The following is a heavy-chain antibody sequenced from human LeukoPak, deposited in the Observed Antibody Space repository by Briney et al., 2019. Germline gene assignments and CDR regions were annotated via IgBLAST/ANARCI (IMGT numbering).Heavy chain of an antibody. J-gene: IGHJ4*02. Sequence: KAGGSLRLSCAASGFTFSDYYMTWIRQAPGKGLEYIAYMSSSSSSIYYADSVKGRFTISRDNAKNSLYLQMNSLRAEDRAVYYCAREAVGYRGLDYWGQGTLVTVSS. V-gene: IGHV3-11*01. CDR2: MSSSSSSI. CDR1: GFTFSDYY. CDR3: AREAVGYRGLDY. D-gene: IGHD1-1*01.